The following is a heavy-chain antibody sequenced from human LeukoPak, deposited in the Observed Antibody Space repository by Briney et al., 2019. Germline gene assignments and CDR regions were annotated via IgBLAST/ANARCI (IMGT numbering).Heavy chain of an antibody. D-gene: IGHD5-24*01. V-gene: IGHV3-64*01. Sequence: GGSLRLSCTASGFTFGDYAMSWVRQAPGKGLEYVSAISSNGGSTYYANSVKGRFTISRDNSKNTLYLQMGSLRAEDMAVYYCARAGWEMATSHFDYWGQGTLVTVSS. CDR3: ARAGWEMATSHFDY. CDR1: GFTFGDYA. CDR2: ISSNGGST. J-gene: IGHJ4*02.